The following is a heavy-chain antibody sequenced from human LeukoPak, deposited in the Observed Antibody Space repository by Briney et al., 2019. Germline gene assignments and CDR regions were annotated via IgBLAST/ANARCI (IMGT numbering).Heavy chain of an antibody. J-gene: IGHJ4*02. V-gene: IGHV1-2*02. D-gene: IGHD3-9*01. CDR1: GYTFTGYY. CDR3: ARDYYDILTGYYPLYYFDY. CDR2: INPNSGGT. Sequence: ASVEVSCKASGYTFTGYYMHWVRQAPGQGLEWMGWINPNSGGTNYAQKFQGRVTMTRDTSISTAYMELSRLRSDDTAVYYCARDYYDILTGYYPLYYFDYWGQGTLVTVSS.